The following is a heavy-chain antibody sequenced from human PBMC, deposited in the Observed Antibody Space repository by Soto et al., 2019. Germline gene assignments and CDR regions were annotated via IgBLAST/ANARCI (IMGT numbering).Heavy chain of an antibody. CDR2: INPNSGGT. V-gene: IGHV1-2*04. CDR1: GYTFTGYY. Sequence: GASVKVSCKASGYTFTGYYMHWVRQAPGQGLEWMGWINPNSGGTNYAQRFQGWVTMTRDTSISTAYMELSRLRSDDTAVYYCARSGRYCTNGVCYLPTRYYYGMDVWG. D-gene: IGHD2-8*01. CDR3: ARSGRYCTNGVCYLPTRYYYGMDV. J-gene: IGHJ6*02.